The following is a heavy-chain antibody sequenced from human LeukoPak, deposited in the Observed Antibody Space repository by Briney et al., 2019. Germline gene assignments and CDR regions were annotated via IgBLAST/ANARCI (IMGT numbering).Heavy chain of an antibody. CDR1: GFTFSSYW. CDR2: IKQDGGEK. V-gene: IGHV3-7*01. D-gene: IGHD1-26*01. CDR3: ARDKVVGATNFDY. J-gene: IGHJ4*02. Sequence: GGSLRLSCAASGFTFSSYWMAWVRQSPGKGLEWVANIKQDGGEKYYVDPVKGRFTISRDNAKNSLYLQMNSLRAEDTAVYYCARDKVVGATNFDYWGQGTLVTVSS.